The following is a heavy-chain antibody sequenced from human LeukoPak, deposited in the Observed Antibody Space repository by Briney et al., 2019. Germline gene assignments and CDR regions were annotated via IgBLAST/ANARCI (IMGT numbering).Heavy chain of an antibody. J-gene: IGHJ4*02. D-gene: IGHD6-19*01. Sequence: KPSETLSLTCTVSGGSISSGSYYWSWIRQPAGKGLECIGRIYTSGSTNYNPSLKSRVTISVDTSKNQFSLKLSSVTAADTAVYYCARECSSGWAGFDLWGQGTLVTVSS. CDR2: IYTSGST. V-gene: IGHV4-61*02. CDR1: GGSISSGSYY. CDR3: ARECSSGWAGFDL.